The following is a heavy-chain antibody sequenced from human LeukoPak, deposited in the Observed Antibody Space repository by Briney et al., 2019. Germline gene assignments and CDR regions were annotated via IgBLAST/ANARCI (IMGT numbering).Heavy chain of an antibody. CDR2: IYTSGST. V-gene: IGHV4-61*02. Sequence: SETLSLTCTVSGGSISSTSYYWSWIRQPAGKGLEWIGRIYTSGSTNYNPSLKSRVTMSVDTSKNQFSLKLSSVTAADTAVYYCAREEDIVFYGYYYYYMDVWGKGTTVTVSS. D-gene: IGHD2-15*01. CDR3: AREEDIVFYGYYYYYMDV. J-gene: IGHJ6*03. CDR1: GGSISSTSYY.